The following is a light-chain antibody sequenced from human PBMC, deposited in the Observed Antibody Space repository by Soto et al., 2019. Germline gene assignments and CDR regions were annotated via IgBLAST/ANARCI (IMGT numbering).Light chain of an antibody. CDR2: GAS. CDR1: QSISSN. CDR3: QQYGSSQKT. V-gene: IGKV3-20*01. Sequence: EIVMTQSPATLSVSPGERATLSCRASQSISSNLAWYQQKRGQAPRLLIYGASSRATGIPDRFSGSGSGTDFTLSISRLEPEDFAVYYCQQYGSSQKTFGQGTKVDIK. J-gene: IGKJ1*01.